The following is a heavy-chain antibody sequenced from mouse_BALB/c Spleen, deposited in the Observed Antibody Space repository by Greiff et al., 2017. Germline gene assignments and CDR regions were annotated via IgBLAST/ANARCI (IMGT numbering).Heavy chain of an antibody. J-gene: IGHJ2*01. Sequence: EVKLMESGGGLVKLGGSLKLSCAASGFTFSSYYMSWVRQTPEKRLELVAAINSNGGSTYYPDTVKGRFTISRDNAKNTLYLQMSSLKSEDTALYYCASGYGNFYYFDYWGQGTTLTVSS. CDR2: INSNGGST. CDR3: ASGYGNFYYFDY. D-gene: IGHD2-1*01. V-gene: IGHV5-6-2*01. CDR1: GFTFSSYY.